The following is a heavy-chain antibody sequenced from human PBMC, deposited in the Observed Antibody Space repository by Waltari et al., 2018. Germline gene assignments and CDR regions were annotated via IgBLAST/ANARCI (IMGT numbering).Heavy chain of an antibody. J-gene: IGHJ5*02. CDR3: VRADVGFDP. CDR2: IYYSGST. CDR1: GGSIRIRSYY. Sequence: QLQLQESGPGLVKPSETLSLTCTVSGGSIRIRSYYWGWIRQPPGKGLEWIGSIYYSGSTYYNPSLKSRVTISVDTSKNQFSLKLSSVTAADTAVYYCVRADVGFDPWGQGTLVTVSS. V-gene: IGHV4-39*07.